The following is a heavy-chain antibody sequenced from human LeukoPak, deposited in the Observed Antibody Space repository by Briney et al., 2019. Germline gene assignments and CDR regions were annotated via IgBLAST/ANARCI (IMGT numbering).Heavy chain of an antibody. Sequence: GGSLRLSCAASGFTFSSYAMTWVCQAPGKGLEWVSGLSGSGGSTYYADSVKGRFTISRDNSKNTLYVQMNSLRAEDTAIYYCARRSVVWGDPFDYWGQGTLVTVSS. CDR1: GFTFSSYA. V-gene: IGHV3-23*01. J-gene: IGHJ4*02. CDR2: LSGSGGST. CDR3: ARRSVVWGDPFDY. D-gene: IGHD3-10*01.